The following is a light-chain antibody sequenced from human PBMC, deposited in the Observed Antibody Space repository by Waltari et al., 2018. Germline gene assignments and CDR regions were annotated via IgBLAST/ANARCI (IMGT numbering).Light chain of an antibody. V-gene: IGLV1-40*01. CDR1: GSNIGAGYD. CDR2: GST. CDR3: QSYDTSLSVV. J-gene: IGLJ3*02. Sequence: QSVLTQPPSVSGAPGQRVTISCTGSGSNIGAGYDVHWYQQLPRAAPKLLIYGSTSRPLGVPARVLGSTSGTSASLAITGLQAEDEADYYCQSYDTSLSVVFGGGTKLTVL.